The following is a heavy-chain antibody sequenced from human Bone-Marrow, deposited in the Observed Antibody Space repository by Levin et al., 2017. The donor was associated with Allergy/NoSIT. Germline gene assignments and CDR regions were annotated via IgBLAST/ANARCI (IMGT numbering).Heavy chain of an antibody. CDR2: LYYGGTT. V-gene: IGHV4-39*01. J-gene: IGHJ4*02. CDR3: ARPYCSGGSCYPY. Sequence: SETLSLTCNVYGDSISSSSYFWGWIRQPPGKGLGWIGTLYYGGTTSYDPSLKSRVTISIDTSKNQFSLKLSSVTAADTAVYYCARPYCSGGSCYPYWGQGTLVTVSS. CDR1: GDSISSSSYF. D-gene: IGHD2-15*01.